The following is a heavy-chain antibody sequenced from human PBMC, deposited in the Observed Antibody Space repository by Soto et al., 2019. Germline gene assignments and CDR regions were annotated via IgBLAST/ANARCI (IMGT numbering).Heavy chain of an antibody. CDR2: INHSGST. J-gene: IGHJ6*02. Sequence: SDTLSLTCAVYGGSFSGYYWSWIRQPPGKGLEWIGEINHSGSTNYNPSLKSRVTISVDTSKNQFSLQLDSVTAADTAVYYCARDLWGYCGTDCYPLDVWGQGITVT. V-gene: IGHV4-34*01. CDR3: ARDLWGYCGTDCYPLDV. CDR1: GGSFSGYY. D-gene: IGHD2-21*02.